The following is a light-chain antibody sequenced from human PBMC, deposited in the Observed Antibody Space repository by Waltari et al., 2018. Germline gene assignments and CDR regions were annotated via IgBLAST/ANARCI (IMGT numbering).Light chain of an antibody. CDR2: DES. CDR1: KIGSKS. V-gene: IGLV3-21*03. J-gene: IGLJ1*01. Sequence: SYVLTQPPSVSVAPGKTARITCGGNKIGSKSVHWYQQKPGQAPVLVVYDESDRPSGIPGRFSGSNSGNTATLTISRVEAGDEADYYCQVWDSSSDPFYVFGTGTKVTVL. CDR3: QVWDSSSDPFYV.